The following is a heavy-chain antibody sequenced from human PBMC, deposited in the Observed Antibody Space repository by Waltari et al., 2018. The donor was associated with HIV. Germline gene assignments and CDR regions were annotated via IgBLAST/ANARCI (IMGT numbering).Heavy chain of an antibody. V-gene: IGHV3-15*01. CDR3: STEEVYGSGTCLDY. J-gene: IGHJ4*01. Sequence: RLVESGGDLVKPGGCLTLSCTASGFSFSSAWMNWVRQSPGKGRGWNGRIRSKSEGGATDLAAAVKGRFTVSRDDSKNILYLQMSALKVDDTAVYFCSTEEVYGSGTCLDYWGQGTLVTV. CDR2: IRSKSEGGAT. CDR1: GFSFSSAW. D-gene: IGHD3-10*01.